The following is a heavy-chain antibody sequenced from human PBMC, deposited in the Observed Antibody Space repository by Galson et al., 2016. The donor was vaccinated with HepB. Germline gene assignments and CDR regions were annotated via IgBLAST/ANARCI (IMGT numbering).Heavy chain of an antibody. CDR3: TRVKELGRDFHS. CDR1: GDSVSSNNAG. Sequence: CAISGDSVSSNNAGWNWIRQSPSRGLEWLGRTYYRSKWFYDYAESVKSRITIKPDTTKNQFSLQLNSVTVGDTAVYYCTRVKELGRDFHSWGQGTLVIVSS. D-gene: IGHD7-27*01. V-gene: IGHV6-1*01. J-gene: IGHJ4*02. CDR2: TYYRSKWFY.